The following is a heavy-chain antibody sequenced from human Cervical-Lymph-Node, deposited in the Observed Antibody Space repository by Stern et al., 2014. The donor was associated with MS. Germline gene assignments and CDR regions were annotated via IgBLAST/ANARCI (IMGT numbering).Heavy chain of an antibody. J-gene: IGHJ4*02. CDR2: ISYDGRYK. CDR1: GFAFRRYA. V-gene: IGHV3-30*04. CDR3: AKGGSGSYLD. D-gene: IGHD1-26*01. Sequence: VQLEESGGGVVQPGRSLRLSCAASGFAFRRYALHWVRQAPGKGLEWVALISYDGRYKYYTDSVKGRFTVSRDNSNNTVDLEMNSLRLEDTAVYYCAKGGSGSYLDWGQGSLVTVSS.